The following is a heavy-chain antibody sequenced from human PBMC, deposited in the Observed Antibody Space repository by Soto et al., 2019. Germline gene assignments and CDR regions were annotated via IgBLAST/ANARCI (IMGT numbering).Heavy chain of an antibody. J-gene: IGHJ6*02. CDR2: ISAYNGNT. V-gene: IGHV1-18*01. Sequence: ASVKVSCKASGYTFTSYGISWVRQAPGQGLEWMGWISAYNGNTNYAQKLQGRVTMTTDTSTSTAYMELRSLRSDDTAVYYCARTYTGVIKTMDYYYGMDVWGQGTTVTVSS. CDR1: GYTFTSYG. D-gene: IGHD3-16*02. CDR3: ARTYTGVIKTMDYYYGMDV.